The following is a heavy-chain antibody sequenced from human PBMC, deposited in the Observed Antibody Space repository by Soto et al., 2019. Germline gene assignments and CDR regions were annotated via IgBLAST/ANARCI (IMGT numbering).Heavy chain of an antibody. CDR2: IYHSGTT. Sequence: SETLSLTCTVSGDSITGSYWSWIRQPPGKTLEWIGYIYHSGTTTYNPSLKSRVSISVDTSKNQFSLRLTSVIAADTAVYYCARSPDKWTNWFDPWGQGTLVTVSS. CDR3: ARSPDKWTNWFDP. V-gene: IGHV4-59*01. CDR1: GDSITGSY. D-gene: IGHD2-8*01. J-gene: IGHJ5*02.